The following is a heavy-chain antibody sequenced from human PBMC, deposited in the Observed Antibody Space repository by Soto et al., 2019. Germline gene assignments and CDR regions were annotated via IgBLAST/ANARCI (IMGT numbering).Heavy chain of an antibody. CDR2: INPNSGGT. CDR1: GYTFTGYY. V-gene: IGHV1-2*02. Sequence: GASVKVSCKASGYTFTGYYMHWVRQAPGQGLEWMGWINPNSGGTNYAQKFQGRVTMTRDTSISTAYMELSRLRSDDTAVYYCARSSFNVLRFLEWLPKNDAFDIWGQGTMVTVS. D-gene: IGHD3-3*01. CDR3: ARSSFNVLRFLEWLPKNDAFDI. J-gene: IGHJ3*02.